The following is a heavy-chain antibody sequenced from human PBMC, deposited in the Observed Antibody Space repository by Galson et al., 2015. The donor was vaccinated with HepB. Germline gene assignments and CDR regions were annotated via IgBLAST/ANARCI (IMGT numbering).Heavy chain of an antibody. CDR1: GGSISSYY. V-gene: IGHV4-59*01. J-gene: IGHJ3*02. Sequence: ETLSLTCTVSGGSISSYYWSWIRQPPGKGLEWIGYIYYSGSTNYNPSLKSRVTISVDTSKNQFSLKLSSVTAADTAVYYCARGGAPQPYDAFDIWGQGTMVTVSS. CDR2: IYYSGST. CDR3: ARGGAPQPYDAFDI. D-gene: IGHD1-26*01.